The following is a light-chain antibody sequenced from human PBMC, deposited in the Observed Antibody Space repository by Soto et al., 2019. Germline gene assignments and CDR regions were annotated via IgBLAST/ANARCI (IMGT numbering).Light chain of an antibody. J-gene: IGKJ1*01. V-gene: IGKV1-5*03. CDR2: KAS. CDR3: QQYNSYPWT. CDR1: QSISSG. Sequence: DIQLTQAPSTLSASVCDRVPISCRASQSISSGLAWYQQKPGKAPKPLIYKASSLESGVPSRFSGSGSGTEFTLTISSRQPDDFATYYCQQYNSYPWTFGQGTKVDI.